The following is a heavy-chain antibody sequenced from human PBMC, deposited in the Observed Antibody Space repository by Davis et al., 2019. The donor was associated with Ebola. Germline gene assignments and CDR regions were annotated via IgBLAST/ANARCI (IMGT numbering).Heavy chain of an antibody. J-gene: IGHJ4*02. V-gene: IGHV3-66*01. Sequence: GGPLRLSCAASGLTVSDNYMTWVRQAPGKGLEWVSVIYHGGTTYYADSVKGRFTISRDNSKNTVSLQMNGLRAEDTAVYYCATIPAEGVDHWGQGTLVTVSS. D-gene: IGHD6-13*01. CDR1: GLTVSDNY. CDR3: ATIPAEGVDH. CDR2: IYHGGTT.